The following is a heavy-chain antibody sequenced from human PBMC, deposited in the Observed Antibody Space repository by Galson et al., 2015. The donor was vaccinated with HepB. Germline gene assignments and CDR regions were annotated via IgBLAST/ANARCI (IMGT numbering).Heavy chain of an antibody. CDR3: AKVDFWSGYHPLDY. J-gene: IGHJ4*02. Sequence: SLRLSCAASGFTFSSYAMSWVRQAPGKGLEWVSAISGSGGSTYYADSVKGRFTISRDNSKNTLYLQMNSLRAEDTAVYYCAKVDFWSGYHPLDYWGQGTLVTVSS. V-gene: IGHV3-23*01. CDR2: ISGSGGST. CDR1: GFTFSSYA. D-gene: IGHD3-3*01.